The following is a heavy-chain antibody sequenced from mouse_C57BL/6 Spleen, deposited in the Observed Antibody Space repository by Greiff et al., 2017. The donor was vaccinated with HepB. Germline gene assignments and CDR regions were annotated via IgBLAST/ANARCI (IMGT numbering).Heavy chain of an antibody. CDR2: INPNNGGT. V-gene: IGHV1-26*01. D-gene: IGHD2-4*01. Sequence: EVQLQQSGPELVKPGASVKISCKASGYTFTDYYMNWVKQSHGKSLEWIGDINPNNGGTSYNQKFKGKATLTVDKSSSTAYMELRSLTSEDSAVYYCARRDYDYGAYGGQGTLATVSA. J-gene: IGHJ3*01. CDR1: GYTFTDYY. CDR3: ARRDYDYGAY.